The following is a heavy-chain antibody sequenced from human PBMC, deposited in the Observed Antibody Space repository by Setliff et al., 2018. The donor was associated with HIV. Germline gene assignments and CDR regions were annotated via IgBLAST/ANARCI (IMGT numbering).Heavy chain of an antibody. J-gene: IGHJ4*02. Sequence: LSLTCTVSGGSISNYYWSWIRQPAGKGLEWIGRIYSTGSTNYNPSLKSRVTISLDTSKMQFSLRLTSVTAADTAVYYCARQERYCTSADCYRYFNYWGQGTLVTVSS. CDR3: ARQERYCTSADCYRYFNY. CDR2: IYSTGST. V-gene: IGHV4-4*07. CDR1: GGSISNYY. D-gene: IGHD2-2*02.